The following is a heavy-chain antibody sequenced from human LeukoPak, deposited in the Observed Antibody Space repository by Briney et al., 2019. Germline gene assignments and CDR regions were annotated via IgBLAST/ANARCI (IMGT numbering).Heavy chain of an antibody. CDR3: AKDSPQLERSAEYFQH. CDR1: GFTFSRYW. V-gene: IGHV3-74*01. Sequence: GPLRLSCAASGFTFSRYWMHWVRQGPGKGLVWVSRINSDGSSTSYADSVKGRFTISRDNSKNTLYLQMNSLRAEDTAVYYCAKDSPQLERSAEYFQHWGQGTLVTVSS. D-gene: IGHD5-24*01. CDR2: INSDGSST. J-gene: IGHJ1*01.